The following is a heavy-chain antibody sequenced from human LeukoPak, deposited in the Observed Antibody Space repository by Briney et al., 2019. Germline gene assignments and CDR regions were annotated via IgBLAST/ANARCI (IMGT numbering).Heavy chain of an antibody. J-gene: IGHJ1*01. CDR1: GFTFSDYI. CDR2: ISGRGSLI. D-gene: IGHD2-15*01. Sequence: PGGSLRLSCAASGFTFSDYIMNWGRQAPGEGLEWVSQISGRGSLIYYADSVKGRFTISRDNAKNSLYLQVNSLRDGDTAVYYCARGETRIVYWGQGTLVTVSS. V-gene: IGHV3-48*02. CDR3: ARGETRIVY.